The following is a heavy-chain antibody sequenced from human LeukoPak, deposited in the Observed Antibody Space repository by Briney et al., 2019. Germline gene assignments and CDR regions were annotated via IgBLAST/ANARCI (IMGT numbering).Heavy chain of an antibody. CDR3: ARERSYGGNPDY. CDR1: GYAFASYW. V-gene: IGHV5-51*01. Sequence: GESLQISCRVSGYAFASYWIGWVRQVPGKGLEWMGIIYPDDSDTKYSPSFQGQVTFSADKSINTAYLQWSSLKASDTAMYYCARERSYGGNPDYWGQGTLVTVSS. CDR2: IYPDDSDT. D-gene: IGHD4-23*01. J-gene: IGHJ4*02.